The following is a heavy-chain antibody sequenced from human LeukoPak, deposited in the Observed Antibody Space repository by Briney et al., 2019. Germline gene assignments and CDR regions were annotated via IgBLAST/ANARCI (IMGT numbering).Heavy chain of an antibody. J-gene: IGHJ4*02. D-gene: IGHD3-22*01. Sequence: SETLSLTCTVSGGSISSSSYYWGWIRQPPGKGLERIGSIYYSGSTYYNPSLKSRVTISVDTSKNQFSLKLSSVTAADTAVYYCAHRGPYYYDSSGYYGYWGQGTLVTVSS. CDR3: AHRGPYYYDSSGYYGY. V-gene: IGHV4-39*01. CDR2: IYYSGST. CDR1: GGSISSSSYY.